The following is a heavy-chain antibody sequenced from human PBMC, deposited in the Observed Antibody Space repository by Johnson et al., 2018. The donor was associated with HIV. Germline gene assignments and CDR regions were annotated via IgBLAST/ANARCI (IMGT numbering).Heavy chain of an antibody. Sequence: QVQLVESGGGVVQPGRSLRLSCAASGFTFSSYAMHWVRQAPGKGLEWVAVISYDGSNKYYADSVKGRFTISRDNSRNTLYLQMNSLRAEETAGYYCVRRFYDISAFDIWGQGTLVTVSS. D-gene: IGHD3-9*01. CDR3: VRRFYDISAFDI. V-gene: IGHV3-30*04. CDR2: ISYDGSNK. CDR1: GFTFSSYA. J-gene: IGHJ3*02.